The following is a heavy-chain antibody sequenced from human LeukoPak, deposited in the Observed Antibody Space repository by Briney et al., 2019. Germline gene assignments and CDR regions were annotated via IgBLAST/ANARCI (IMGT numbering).Heavy chain of an antibody. CDR3: AKGAASRGYTYVAN. CDR1: GFTFSTYA. CDR2: ISTSGDRT. J-gene: IGHJ4*02. D-gene: IGHD5-18*01. Sequence: GGSLRLSCAASGFTFSTYAMTWVRQAPGKGLEWVSGISTSGDRTYYADSVKGRFTISRDNSKNTLYLQMNSLRAEDTAVYYCAKGAASRGYTYVANWGQGTLVTVSS. V-gene: IGHV3-23*01.